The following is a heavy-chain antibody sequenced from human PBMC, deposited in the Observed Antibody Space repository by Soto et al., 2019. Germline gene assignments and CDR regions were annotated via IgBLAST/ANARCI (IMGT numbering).Heavy chain of an antibody. D-gene: IGHD2-15*01. J-gene: IGHJ4*02. Sequence: QVQLVESGGGAVQPGRSLRLSCAASGFTFSNNGIHWVRQAPGKGLEWVAVISSDGINKYYADSVKGRSTISRDNSKNTLFLQMNGLRVEGTAVYYCAMDLYGGSSRFDYWGQGTLVTVSS. CDR1: GFTFSNNG. CDR3: AMDLYGGSSRFDY. V-gene: IGHV3-30*03. CDR2: ISSDGINK.